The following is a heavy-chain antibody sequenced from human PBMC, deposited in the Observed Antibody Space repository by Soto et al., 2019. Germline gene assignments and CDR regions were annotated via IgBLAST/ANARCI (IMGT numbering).Heavy chain of an antibody. J-gene: IGHJ4*02. CDR3: ARALSGGRGYSYGKYDY. CDR2: ISAYNGNT. Sequence: GPSVKVSCKASGYTFTSYGISWVRQAPGQGLEWMGWISAYNGNTNYAQKLQGRVTMTTDTSTSTAYMELRSLRSDDTAVYYCARALSGGRGYSYGKYDYWGQGTLVTVSS. CDR1: GYTFTSYG. D-gene: IGHD5-18*01. V-gene: IGHV1-18*04.